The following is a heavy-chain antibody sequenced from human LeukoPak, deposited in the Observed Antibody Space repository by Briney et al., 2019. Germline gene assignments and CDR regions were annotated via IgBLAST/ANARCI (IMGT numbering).Heavy chain of an antibody. CDR1: GYSFTAFY. V-gene: IGHV1-2*02. J-gene: IGHJ4*02. D-gene: IGHD3-10*01. Sequence: ASVKVSCKASGYSFTAFYLHWGRQAPGQGLEWMGGIHPRSGDTTYAQKFQGRVTLPRDTSISTAYMDLSSLRSDDTAVYYCARDGHYGTGSYYRGCIDSWGQGTPVTVSP. CDR3: ARDGHYGTGSYYRGCIDS. CDR2: IHPRSGDT.